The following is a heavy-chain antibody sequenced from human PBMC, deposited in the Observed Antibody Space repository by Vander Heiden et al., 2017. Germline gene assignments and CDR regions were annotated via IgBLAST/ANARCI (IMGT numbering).Heavy chain of an antibody. J-gene: IGHJ4*02. V-gene: IGHV3-23*01. D-gene: IGHD3-22*01. CDR2: IVGTGTTT. CDR3: AKTKHSSGYPYFDY. Sequence: EVQVLESGGGLVQPGGSLRLSCAGPGFTFYKYVMTWVRQAPGKGLEWVLSIVGTGTTTYYADSVKGRFTISRDNSKNTVYLQMNSLRVEDTAVYFCAKTKHSSGYPYFDYWGPGALVNVSS. CDR1: GFTFYKYV.